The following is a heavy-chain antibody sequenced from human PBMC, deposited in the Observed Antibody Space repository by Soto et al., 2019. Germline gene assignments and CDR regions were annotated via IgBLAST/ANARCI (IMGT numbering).Heavy chain of an antibody. Sequence: TLSLTCTVSGGSISSGAYYWSWIRQPPGKGLEWIGYIYHSGSTYYNPSLKSRVTISVDTSKNQFSLKLSAVTAAHTAVYYCARERPDGARLDPWGQGTLVTVSS. CDR3: ARERPDGARLDP. J-gene: IGHJ5*02. CDR2: IYHSGST. D-gene: IGHD6-6*01. CDR1: GGSISSGAYY. V-gene: IGHV4-30-4*01.